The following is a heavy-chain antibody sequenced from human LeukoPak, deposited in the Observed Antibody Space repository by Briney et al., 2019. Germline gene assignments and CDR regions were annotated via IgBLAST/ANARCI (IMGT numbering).Heavy chain of an antibody. D-gene: IGHD3-3*01. V-gene: IGHV4-59*08. CDR3: ARHPGTLRFLEWFYVDS. CDR2: IYYSGST. Sequence: PSETLSLTCTVSGGSISSYYWSWIRQPPGKGLEWIGYIYYSGSTNYNPSLKSRVTISVDTSKNQFSLKLSSVTAADTAVYYCARHPGTLRFLEWFYVDSWGQGTLVTVSS. CDR1: GGSISSYY. J-gene: IGHJ4*02.